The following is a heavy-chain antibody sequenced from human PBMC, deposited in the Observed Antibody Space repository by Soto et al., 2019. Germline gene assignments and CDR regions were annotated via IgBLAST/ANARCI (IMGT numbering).Heavy chain of an antibody. CDR1: GGSFSGYY. Sequence: LSLTCAVYGGSFSGYYWSWIRQPPGKGLEWIGEINHSGSTNYNPFLKSRVTISVDTSKNQFSLKLSSVTAADTAVYYCARGRDYYGSGRYYSAVPWSSWGQGTLVTVSS. J-gene: IGHJ5*02. CDR3: ARGRDYYGSGRYYSAVPWSS. CDR2: INHSGST. V-gene: IGHV4-34*01. D-gene: IGHD3-10*01.